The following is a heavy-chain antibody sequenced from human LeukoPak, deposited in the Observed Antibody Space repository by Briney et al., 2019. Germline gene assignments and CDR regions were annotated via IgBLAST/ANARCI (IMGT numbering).Heavy chain of an antibody. J-gene: IGHJ5*02. CDR1: GFTFSSYS. Sequence: GGSLRLSCAASGFTFSSYSMNWVRQAPGRGLEWVSSISTSSSDIYYADSLKGRFTISRDNAKNSLYLQMNSLRAEDTGVYHCARSYCSSTTCGFDPWGQRTLVTVSS. CDR3: ARSYCSSTTCGFDP. D-gene: IGHD2-2*01. V-gene: IGHV3-21*01. CDR2: ISTSSSDI.